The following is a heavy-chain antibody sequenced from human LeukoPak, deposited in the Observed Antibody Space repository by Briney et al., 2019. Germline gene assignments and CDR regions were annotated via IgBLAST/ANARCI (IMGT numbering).Heavy chain of an antibody. CDR3: ARGCSSTSCYTRDAFDI. V-gene: IGHV4-30-4*08. CDR2: IYYSGST. D-gene: IGHD2-2*02. J-gene: IGHJ3*02. CDR1: GGSISSGDYY. Sequence: SETLSLTCTVSGGSISSGDYYWSWIRQPPGKGLEWNGYIYYSGSTYYNPSLKSRVTISVDTSKNQFSLKLSSVTAADTAVYYCARGCSSTSCYTRDAFDIWGQGTMVIVPS.